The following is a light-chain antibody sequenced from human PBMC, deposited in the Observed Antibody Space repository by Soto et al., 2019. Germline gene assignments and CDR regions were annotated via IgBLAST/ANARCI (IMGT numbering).Light chain of an antibody. J-gene: IGKJ2*01. CDR3: QQYHTTPYT. CDR1: QNILYTSNNKNY. V-gene: IGKV4-1*01. Sequence: DIVMTQSPDSLAVSLGERATINCKSSQNILYTSNNKNYLAWYQQKPGQPPRLLIYWASTRESGVPDRVSGSGSGTDFTLTISSLQAEDVAVFYCQQYHTTPYTFGQGTRLEI. CDR2: WAS.